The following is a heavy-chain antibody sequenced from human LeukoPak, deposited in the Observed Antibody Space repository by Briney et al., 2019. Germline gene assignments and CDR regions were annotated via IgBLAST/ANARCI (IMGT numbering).Heavy chain of an antibody. CDR3: ARAGHNSESGGYDY. J-gene: IGHJ4*02. CDR1: GYTFIDHY. D-gene: IGHD3-22*01. CDR2: IDPNIGNT. V-gene: IGHV1-2*02. Sequence: ASVKVSCKPSGYTFIDHYIHWVRQAPGQGLESMGWIDPNIGNTNYAQKFQGKVTMTTDTSSSTAYIELSRLRSEHTAVYYCARAGHNSESGGYDYWGQGTLVTVSS.